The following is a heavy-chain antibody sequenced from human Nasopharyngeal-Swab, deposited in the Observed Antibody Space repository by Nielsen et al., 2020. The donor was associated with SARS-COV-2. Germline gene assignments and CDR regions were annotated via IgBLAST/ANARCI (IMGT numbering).Heavy chain of an antibody. CDR2: IRSKPNNYAT. Sequence: GESPKISCADSGFSFTAFAINWVRQASGKGLEWVGRIRSKPNNYATSYGVSVRGRFTIPRDDSKNTAYLQMNSLKTEDTAVYYCARDPGSYYFDFWGQGTLVTVSS. CDR1: GFSFTAFA. CDR3: ARDPGSYYFDF. V-gene: IGHV3-73*01. D-gene: IGHD3-10*01. J-gene: IGHJ4*02.